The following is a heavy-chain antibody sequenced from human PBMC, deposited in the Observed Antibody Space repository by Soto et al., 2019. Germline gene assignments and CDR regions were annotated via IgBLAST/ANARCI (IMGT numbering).Heavy chain of an antibody. J-gene: IGHJ1*01. V-gene: IGHV1-69*12. CDR3: PRVDQDETTQSPFQY. D-gene: IGHD1-1*01. CDR1: GGAFSTSA. CDR2: IIPIFGTA. Sequence: QVQVVQSGAEVKKPGSSVKVSCKASGGAFSTSAISWVRQAPGQGLEWMGGIIPIFGTANYAQKFQARVTMSAEESTSTAYIELSSPRSDDTAVYFCPRVDQDETTQSPFQYWGPGTVISVSS.